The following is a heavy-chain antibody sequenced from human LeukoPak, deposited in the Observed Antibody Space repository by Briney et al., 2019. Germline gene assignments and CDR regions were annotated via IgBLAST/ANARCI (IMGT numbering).Heavy chain of an antibody. Sequence: GGSLRLSCAASGFTFSTYNMNWVRQAPGKGLEWVSYISSSSTTIYYADSVKGRFIISRDNAKNSLYLQMNSLRAEDTAVYYCAGYCSGVSCRNIDYWGQGTLVTVSS. D-gene: IGHD2-15*01. J-gene: IGHJ4*02. CDR1: GFTFSTYN. CDR2: ISSSSTTI. CDR3: AGYCSGVSCRNIDY. V-gene: IGHV3-48*01.